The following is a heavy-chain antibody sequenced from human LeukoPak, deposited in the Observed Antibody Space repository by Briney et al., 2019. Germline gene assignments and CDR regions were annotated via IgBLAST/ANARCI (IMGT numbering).Heavy chain of an antibody. V-gene: IGHV4-59*08. CDR1: GGSISNHA. CDR2: IYYSGST. J-gene: IGHJ6*01. CDR3: ARRFTMVRGSIDYYGMTV. D-gene: IGHD3-10*01. Sequence: SETLCLSCTVSGGSISNHAVSWIRQPPGKGLEWIGYIYYSGSTNYNPSLQSRVTISVDTSKNQFSLKLSSVTAADTAVYYCARRFTMVRGSIDYYGMTVWGEPGTVSASS.